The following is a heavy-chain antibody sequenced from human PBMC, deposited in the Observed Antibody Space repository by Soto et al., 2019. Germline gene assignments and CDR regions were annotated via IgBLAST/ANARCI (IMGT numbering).Heavy chain of an antibody. CDR2: NYYSGST. CDR3: ARAQKWELHYPDMDV. CDR1: GGSMRSYF. Sequence: PSETAALSCIRSGGSMRSYFCSWSRQPPWKGLEWIVYNYYSGSTNYKQSLKSRVTISVDTSKKQFSLKLSSVTAADTAVYYCARAQKWELHYPDMDVWGQGTTVPVPS. J-gene: IGHJ6*01. D-gene: IGHD1-26*01. V-gene: IGHV4-59*01.